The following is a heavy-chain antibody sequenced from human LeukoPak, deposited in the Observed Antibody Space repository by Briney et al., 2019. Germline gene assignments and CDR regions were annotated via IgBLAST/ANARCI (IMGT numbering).Heavy chain of an antibody. CDR2: INAGSGDT. J-gene: IGHJ4*02. Sequence: ASVKVSCKASGYTFSGYFVHWVRQAPGQGLEWMGRINAGSGDTEFAQKFQGRVTMTRDTFVSTAYMEVSGLTSDDTAMYYCARLGRWLHRVDYWGQGTLVTVSS. CDR3: ARLGRWLHRVDY. V-gene: IGHV1-2*06. CDR1: GYTFSGYF. D-gene: IGHD5-24*01.